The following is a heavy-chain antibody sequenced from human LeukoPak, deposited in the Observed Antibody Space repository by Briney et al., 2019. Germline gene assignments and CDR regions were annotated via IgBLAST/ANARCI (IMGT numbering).Heavy chain of an antibody. CDR3: ARDRELRNAFDT. CDR1: GFTFSSYA. D-gene: IGHD1-26*01. V-gene: IGHV3-30-3*01. CDR2: ISYDGSNK. J-gene: IGHJ3*02. Sequence: GRSLRLSCAASGFTFSSYAMHWVRQAPGKGLEWVAVISYDGSNKYYADSVKGRFTISRDNSKNTLYLQMNSLRAEDTAVYYCARDRELRNAFDTWGQGTMVTVSS.